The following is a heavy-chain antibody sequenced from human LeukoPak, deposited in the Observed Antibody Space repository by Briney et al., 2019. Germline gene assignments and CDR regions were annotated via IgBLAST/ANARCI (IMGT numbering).Heavy chain of an antibody. CDR1: GFTFNSYD. D-gene: IGHD3-10*01. J-gene: IGHJ4*02. CDR2: ISGSGGST. CDR3: AKDYYGSGSYDKFDY. Sequence: PGGTLRLSCAASGFTFNSYDMSWVRQAPGKGLEWVSAISGSGGSTYYADSVKGRFTISRDNSKNTLYLQMNSLRAEDTAVYYCAKDYYGSGSYDKFDYWGQGTLVTVSS. V-gene: IGHV3-23*01.